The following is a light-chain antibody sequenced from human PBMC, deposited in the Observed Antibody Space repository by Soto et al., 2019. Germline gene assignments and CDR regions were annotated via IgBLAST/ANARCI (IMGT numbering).Light chain of an antibody. CDR2: RDS. CDR3: QLWDSSTVV. V-gene: IGLV3-9*01. J-gene: IGLJ2*01. Sequence: SYELTQPLSVSVALGQTARITCGGNNNGSKNVHWYQQKPGQAPVLVIYRDSNRPSGIPERFSGSNSRNTATLTISRAQAGDEADYYCQLWDSSTVVFGGGTKLTVL. CDR1: NNGSKN.